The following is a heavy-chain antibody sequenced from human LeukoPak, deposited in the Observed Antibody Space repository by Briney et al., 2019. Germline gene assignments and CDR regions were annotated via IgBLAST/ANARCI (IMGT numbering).Heavy chain of an antibody. J-gene: IGHJ3*02. Sequence: GGSLRPSCAASGFTFSSYAMHWVRQAPGKGLEWVTIISYDGTNKYYADSVKGRFTISRDNSKNTLFLQMNSLRAEDTAVYYCARSNYYDSRSWGFDIWGQGTMVTVSS. V-gene: IGHV3-30*04. CDR2: ISYDGTNK. CDR1: GFTFSSYA. CDR3: ARSNYYDSRSWGFDI. D-gene: IGHD3-22*01.